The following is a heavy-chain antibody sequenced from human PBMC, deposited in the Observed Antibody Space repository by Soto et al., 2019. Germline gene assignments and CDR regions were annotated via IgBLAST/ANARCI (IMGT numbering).Heavy chain of an antibody. CDR2: IYYSGST. CDR1: GGSVSSGSYY. V-gene: IGHV4-61*01. Sequence: SETLSLTCTVSGGSVSSGSYYWSWIRQPPGKGLEWIGYIYYSGSTNYNPSLKSRVTISVDTSKNQFSLKLSSVTAADTAVYYCARWRRGNDYSNYVDGYYFDYWGQGTLVTVSS. CDR3: ARWRRGNDYSNYVDGYYFDY. D-gene: IGHD4-4*01. J-gene: IGHJ4*02.